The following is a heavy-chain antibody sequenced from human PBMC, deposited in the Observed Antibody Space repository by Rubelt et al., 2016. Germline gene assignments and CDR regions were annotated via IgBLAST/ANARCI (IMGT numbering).Heavy chain of an antibody. V-gene: IGHV3-74*01. Sequence: ELQLVESGGGLVQPGGSLRLSCAASGFTFSSYWMHWVRQAPGEGLVRVSRINYDGSGTTHAESVKDRFTNSRDNAKNTRDRQMNSLSAEDTAVDYWARGQYYGMDVWGQGTTVTVSS. CDR3: ARGQYYGMDV. CDR2: INYDGSGT. J-gene: IGHJ6*02. CDR1: GFTFSSYW.